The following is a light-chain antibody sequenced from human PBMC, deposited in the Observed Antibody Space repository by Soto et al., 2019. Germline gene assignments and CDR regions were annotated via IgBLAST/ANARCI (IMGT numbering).Light chain of an antibody. Sequence: EIVLTQSPGTLSLSPGERATLSCRASQSVSSSYLGWYQQKPGQAPRLLIYGASSRATGIPGRFSGSGSGTDFTLTISRLEPEDFAVYYCQQYGSSPSITFGQGTRLEIK. CDR3: QQYGSSPSIT. CDR2: GAS. V-gene: IGKV3-20*01. J-gene: IGKJ5*01. CDR1: QSVSSSY.